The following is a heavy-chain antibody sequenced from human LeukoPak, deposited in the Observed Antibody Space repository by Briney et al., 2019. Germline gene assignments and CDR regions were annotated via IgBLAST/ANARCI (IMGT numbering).Heavy chain of an antibody. Sequence: SETLSLTCTVSGGSISSYYWSWIRQPPGKGLEWIGYVYYSGSTNYNPSLKSRVTISVDTSKNQFSLKLSSVTAADTAVYYCARKTRVASAFDPWGQGTLVTVSS. D-gene: IGHD3-3*02. CDR2: VYYSGST. CDR1: GGSISSYY. V-gene: IGHV4-59*01. J-gene: IGHJ5*02. CDR3: ARKTRVASAFDP.